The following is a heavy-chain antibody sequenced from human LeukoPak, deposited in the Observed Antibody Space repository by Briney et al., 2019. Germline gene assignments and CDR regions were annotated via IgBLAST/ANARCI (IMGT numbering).Heavy chain of an antibody. CDR1: GFTVSSNY. CDR3: ARLGPAAHYFDY. V-gene: IGHV3-66*01. CDR2: IYSGGST. D-gene: IGHD2-2*01. J-gene: IGHJ4*02. Sequence: GGSLGLSCAASGFTVSSNYMSWVRQAPGKGLEWVSVIYSGGSTYYADSVKGRFTISRDNSKNTLYLQMNSLRAEDTAVYYCARLGPAAHYFDYWGQGTLVTVSS.